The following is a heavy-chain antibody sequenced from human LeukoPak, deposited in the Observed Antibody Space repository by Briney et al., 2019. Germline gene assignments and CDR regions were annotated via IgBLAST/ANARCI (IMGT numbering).Heavy chain of an antibody. Sequence: GGSLRLSCAASGFTFSSYSMSWVRQAPGKGLEWVSSISSSSSYIYYADSVKGRFTISRDNAKNSLYLQMNSLRAEDTAVYYCASGLLGYCSGGSCYSDFDYWGQGTLVTVSS. CDR1: GFTFSSYS. D-gene: IGHD2-15*01. V-gene: IGHV3-21*01. J-gene: IGHJ4*02. CDR2: ISSSSSYI. CDR3: ASGLLGYCSGGSCYSDFDY.